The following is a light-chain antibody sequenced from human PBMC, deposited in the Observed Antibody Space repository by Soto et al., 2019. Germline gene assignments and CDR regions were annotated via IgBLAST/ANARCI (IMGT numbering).Light chain of an antibody. CDR2: AAS. J-gene: IGKJ2*01. Sequence: DLQMTQSPSSLSASVGDRVTITCRASQGIGNDLGWYQQKPGKAPRRLIYAASGLQDGVPSRFSGSASGTKFTLTIRSLQPEDFATYYCLQHNSYPYTFGQGTKLEIK. CDR1: QGIGND. CDR3: LQHNSYPYT. V-gene: IGKV1-17*01.